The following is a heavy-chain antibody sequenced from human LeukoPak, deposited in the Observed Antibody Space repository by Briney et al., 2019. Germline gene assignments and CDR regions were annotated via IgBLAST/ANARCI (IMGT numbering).Heavy chain of an antibody. CDR1: GFTFDDYG. Sequence: GGSLRLSCAASGFTFDDYGMSWVRQAPGKGLEWVSGIYWNGGSTGYADSVKGRFTISRDNAKNSLYLQMNSLRAEDTAVYYCARAQDSSGWYQSYYFDYWGQGTLVTVSS. J-gene: IGHJ4*02. CDR3: ARAQDSSGWYQSYYFDY. D-gene: IGHD6-19*01. CDR2: IYWNGGST. V-gene: IGHV3-20*04.